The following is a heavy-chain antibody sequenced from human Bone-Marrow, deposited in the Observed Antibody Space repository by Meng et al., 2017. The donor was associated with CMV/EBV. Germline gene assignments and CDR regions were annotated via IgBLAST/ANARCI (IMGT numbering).Heavy chain of an antibody. CDR2: IYYSGST. V-gene: IGHV4-59*12. Sequence: SETLSLTCTVSGGSISSYYWSWIRHPPGKGLEWIGEIYYSGSTYYNPSLKSRVTISVDTAKNQFSLKLTSVTAADTAVYYCARGPVRFLEWLWDYYYYGMDVWGQGTTVTVSS. CDR1: GGSISSYY. CDR3: ARGPVRFLEWLWDYYYYGMDV. J-gene: IGHJ6*02. D-gene: IGHD3-3*01.